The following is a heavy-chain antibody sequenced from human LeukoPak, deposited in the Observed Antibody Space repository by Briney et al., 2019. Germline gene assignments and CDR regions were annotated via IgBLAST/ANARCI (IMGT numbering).Heavy chain of an antibody. Sequence: GASVKVSCKASGYTLTRSDINWVRQAPGQGLEWMGWMNPNSGNTGYAQKFQGRVTMTRDTSISTAYMELSSLRSEDTAVYYCATYSASGGRGGAPWGQGTLVTVSS. J-gene: IGHJ5*02. CDR3: ATYSASGGRGGAP. CDR2: MNPNSGNT. V-gene: IGHV1-8*01. CDR1: GYTLTRSD. D-gene: IGHD1-26*01.